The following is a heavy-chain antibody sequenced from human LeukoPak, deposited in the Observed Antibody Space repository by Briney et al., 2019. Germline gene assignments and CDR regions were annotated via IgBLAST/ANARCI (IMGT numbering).Heavy chain of an antibody. CDR1: GGSISSYY. Sequence: PSETLSLTCTVSGGSISSYYWSWIRQPPGKGLEWIGYIYYSGSTNYNPSLKSRVTISVDTSKNQFSLKLSSVTAADTAVYYCARLGRGIIGWYFDYWGQGTLVTVSS. D-gene: IGHD3-10*01. CDR3: ARLGRGIIGWYFDY. V-gene: IGHV4-59*08. CDR2: IYYSGST. J-gene: IGHJ4*02.